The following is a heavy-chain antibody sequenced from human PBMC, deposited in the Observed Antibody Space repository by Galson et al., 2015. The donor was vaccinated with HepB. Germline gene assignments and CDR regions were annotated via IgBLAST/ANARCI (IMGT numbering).Heavy chain of an antibody. CDR3: ARGPYCGGDCSRAEYFQH. CDR1: GHTFTSYG. D-gene: IGHD2-21*01. J-gene: IGHJ1*01. Sequence: SVKVSCKASGHTFTSYGISWVRQAPGQGLEWMGWISAYNGNTNYAQKLQGRVTMTTDTSTSTAYMELRSLRSDDTAVYYCARGPYCGGDCSRAEYFQHWGQGTLVTVSS. V-gene: IGHV1-18*01. CDR2: ISAYNGNT.